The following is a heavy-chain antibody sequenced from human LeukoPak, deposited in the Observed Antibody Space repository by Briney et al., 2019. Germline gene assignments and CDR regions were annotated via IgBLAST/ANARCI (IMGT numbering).Heavy chain of an antibody. Sequence: GRSLRLSCAASGFTFSSYAMHWVRQAPGKGLEWVAVISYDGSNKYYADSVKGRFTISRDNSKNTLYLQMNSLRAEDTAVYYCARDVGIAAAGDAFDIWGQGTMVTVSS. D-gene: IGHD6-13*01. CDR2: ISYDGSNK. CDR3: ARDVGIAAAGDAFDI. V-gene: IGHV3-30-3*01. J-gene: IGHJ3*02. CDR1: GFTFSSYA.